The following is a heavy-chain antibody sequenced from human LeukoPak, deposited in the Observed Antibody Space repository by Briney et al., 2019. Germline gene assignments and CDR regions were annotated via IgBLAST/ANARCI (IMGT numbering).Heavy chain of an antibody. D-gene: IGHD3-3*01. CDR3: ARVFGVVIPDY. CDR1: GYTFTSYY. V-gene: IGHV1-46*01. J-gene: IGHJ4*02. Sequence: GASVKVSCKASGYTFTSYYTHWVRQAPGQGLEWMGIINPSGGSTSYAQKFQGRVTMTRDTSTSTVYMELSSLRSEDTAVYYCARVFGVVIPDYWGQGTLVTVSS. CDR2: INPSGGST.